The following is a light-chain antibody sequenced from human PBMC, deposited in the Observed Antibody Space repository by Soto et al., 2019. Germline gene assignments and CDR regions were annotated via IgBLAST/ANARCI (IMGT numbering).Light chain of an antibody. Sequence: EIVLTQCPGTLSLSPGERATLSCRASQSVTSGYLAWYQQQPNQAPRLLIYGASYRATDIPDRFSGGGSGTDFPLTISRLEPEDFAVYYCQHYSSSPPAITFGQGTRLEIK. CDR2: GAS. V-gene: IGKV3-20*01. CDR3: QHYSSSPPAIT. CDR1: QSVTSGY. J-gene: IGKJ5*01.